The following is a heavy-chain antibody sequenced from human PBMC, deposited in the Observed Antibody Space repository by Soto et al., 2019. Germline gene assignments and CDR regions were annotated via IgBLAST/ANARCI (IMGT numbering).Heavy chain of an antibody. CDR3: ATDGPSNSGNLYAFDI. D-gene: IGHD6-19*01. CDR2: VTPYKADT. CDR1: GYTLTNYG. J-gene: IGHJ3*02. V-gene: IGHV1-18*04. Sequence: ASVKVSCEASGYTLTNYGVTWVRQAPGQGLEWLGRVTPYKADTNSAQNLQGRVTMATDTSTNTASLELRSLRSDDTAVYFCATDGPSNSGNLYAFDIWGQGTMVTVSS.